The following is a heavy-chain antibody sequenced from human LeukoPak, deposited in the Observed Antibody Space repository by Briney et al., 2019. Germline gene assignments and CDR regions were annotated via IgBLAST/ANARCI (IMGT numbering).Heavy chain of an antibody. CDR3: ARHSGLRSPFDP. CDR1: GGSISSGGYY. Sequence: SETLSLTCTVSGGSISSGGYYWSWIRQHPGKGLEWIGYIYYSGSTYYNPSLKSRVTISVDTSKNQFSLKMNSVTAADTAVYYCARHSGLRSPFDPWGQGTPVTVSS. CDR2: IYYSGST. D-gene: IGHD3-3*01. V-gene: IGHV4-39*01. J-gene: IGHJ5*02.